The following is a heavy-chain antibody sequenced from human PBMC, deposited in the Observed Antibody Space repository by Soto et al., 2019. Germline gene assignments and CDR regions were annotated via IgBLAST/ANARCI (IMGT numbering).Heavy chain of an antibody. J-gene: IGHJ6*02. CDR2: IYSGGST. Sequence: EVQLVESGGGLIRPGGSLRLSCAASGFTVSSNYMSWVRQAPGKGLEWVSVIYSGGSTYYADSVKGRFTISRDNSKNTLYLQMNSLRAEDTAVYYCARGGWTTPTGGIYYYGMDVWGQGTTVTVSS. CDR3: ARGGWTTPTGGIYYYGMDV. D-gene: IGHD4-17*01. V-gene: IGHV3-53*01. CDR1: GFTVSSNY.